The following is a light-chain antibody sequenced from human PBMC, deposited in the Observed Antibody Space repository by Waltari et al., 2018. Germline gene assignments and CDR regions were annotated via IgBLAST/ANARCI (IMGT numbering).Light chain of an antibody. CDR2: SAS. Sequence: DIQMTQSPSFVSASVGDRVTITCRASQGIDNWLAWYQQKPGNAPKFLIYSASSLQSGVPSRFVGSGSGTDFILTISRLQPEDFATYYCQQTNSFPRTFGQGTKVAIK. CDR1: QGIDNW. V-gene: IGKV1-12*01. CDR3: QQTNSFPRT. J-gene: IGKJ1*01.